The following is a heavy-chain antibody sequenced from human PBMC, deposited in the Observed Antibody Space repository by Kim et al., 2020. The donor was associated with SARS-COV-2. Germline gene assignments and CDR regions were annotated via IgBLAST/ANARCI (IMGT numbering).Heavy chain of an antibody. CDR2: IYYSGST. Sequence: SETLSLTCTVSGGSISSGGYYWSWIRQHPGKGLEWIGYIYYSGSTYYNPSLKSRVTISVDTSKNQFSLKLSSVTAADTAVYYCARVLGPSGGVGWFGELGTTYYYYGMDVWGQGTTVTVSS. J-gene: IGHJ6*02. D-gene: IGHD3-10*01. CDR3: ARVLGPSGGVGWFGELGTTYYYYGMDV. CDR1: GGSISSGGYY. V-gene: IGHV4-31*03.